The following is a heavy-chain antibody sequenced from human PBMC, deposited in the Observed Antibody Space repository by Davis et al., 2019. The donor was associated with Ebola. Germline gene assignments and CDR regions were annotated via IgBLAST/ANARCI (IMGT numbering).Heavy chain of an antibody. CDR1: GYSFKNYA. Sequence: ASVKVSCKASGYSFKNYAISWVRQAPGQGLEWMGWISAYNGNTNYAQKVQGRFTMTTDTSTNTAYMELRSLTFDDTATYYCARDEDHSNWYAIDYWGQGGLVTVSS. V-gene: IGHV1-18*01. CDR3: ARDEDHSNWYAIDY. J-gene: IGHJ4*02. D-gene: IGHD6-13*01. CDR2: ISAYNGNT.